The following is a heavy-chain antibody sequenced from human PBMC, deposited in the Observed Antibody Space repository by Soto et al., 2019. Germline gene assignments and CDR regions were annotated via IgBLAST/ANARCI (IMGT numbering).Heavy chain of an antibody. D-gene: IGHD5-18*01. J-gene: IGHJ4*02. CDR1: GYTFTSYH. CDR3: ARDVGYSYGSHYFDY. V-gene: IGHV1-46*01. CDR2: INPSGAT. Sequence: GASVKVSCKASGYTFTSYHIHWVRQAPGQGLEWMGIINPSGATSYAQKFLDRIDMTSDTTTSTVYMELSSLRSEDTAVYFCARDVGYSYGSHYFDYWGQGTLVTVSS.